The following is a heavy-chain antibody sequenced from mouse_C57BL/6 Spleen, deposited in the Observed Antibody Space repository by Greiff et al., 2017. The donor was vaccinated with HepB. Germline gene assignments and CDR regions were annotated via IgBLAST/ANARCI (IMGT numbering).Heavy chain of an antibody. CDR3: ARDWIGYYYVSRPAWFAY. D-gene: IGHD1-1*01. CDR1: GFTFSSYA. J-gene: IGHJ3*01. V-gene: IGHV5-4*01. Sequence: EVKLMESGGGLVKPGGSLKLSCAASGFTFSSYAMSWVRQTPEKRLEWVATISDGGSYTYYPDNVKGRFTISRDNAKNNLYLQMSHLKSEDTAMYYCARDWIGYYYVSRPAWFAYWGQGTLVTVSA. CDR2: ISDGGSYT.